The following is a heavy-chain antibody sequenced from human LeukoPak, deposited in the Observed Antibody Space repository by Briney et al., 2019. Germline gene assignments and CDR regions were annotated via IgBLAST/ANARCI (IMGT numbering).Heavy chain of an antibody. CDR2: ISAYNGNT. V-gene: IGHV1-18*01. CDR3: ARDSLLWPAGRVDP. Sequence: GASVKVSCKASGYTFTSYGISWVRQAPGQALEWMGWISAYNGNTNYAQKLQGRVTMTTDTSTSTAYMELRSLRSDDTAVYYCARDSLLWPAGRVDPSGQETLVTVSS. CDR1: GYTFTSYG. J-gene: IGHJ5*02. D-gene: IGHD3-10*01.